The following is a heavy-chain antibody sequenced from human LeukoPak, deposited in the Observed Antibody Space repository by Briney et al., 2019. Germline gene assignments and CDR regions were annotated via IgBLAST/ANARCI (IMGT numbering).Heavy chain of an antibody. Sequence: GGSLRLSCAASGFTFSNYAMHWVRQAPGKGLEWVGVIFFDGTTKYYADSVKGRFTISRDNSRNTLYLQMNSLRPEDTAVYYCARESPQLSSFDYWGQGTLVTVSS. D-gene: IGHD2-2*01. CDR1: GFTFSNYA. CDR2: IFFDGTTK. CDR3: ARESPQLSSFDY. J-gene: IGHJ4*02. V-gene: IGHV3-30*04.